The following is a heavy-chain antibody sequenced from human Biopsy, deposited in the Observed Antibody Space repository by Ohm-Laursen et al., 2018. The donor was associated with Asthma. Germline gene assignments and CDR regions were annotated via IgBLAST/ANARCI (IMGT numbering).Heavy chain of an antibody. Sequence: SDTLSLTCTVYGGSFSSNYWSWIRQTPGKGLEWLGEPHHRGYTNYNPSLSSRLTLSVDTSKNQFSLRLTSVTATDTAVYYCARGSSSRLSQWELLVSGGKRAHSYYGMDVWGQGTTVTVSS. D-gene: IGHD1-26*01. CDR1: GGSFSSNY. CDR3: ARGSSSRLSQWELLVSGGKRAHSYYGMDV. J-gene: IGHJ6*02. CDR2: PHHRGYT. V-gene: IGHV4-34*01.